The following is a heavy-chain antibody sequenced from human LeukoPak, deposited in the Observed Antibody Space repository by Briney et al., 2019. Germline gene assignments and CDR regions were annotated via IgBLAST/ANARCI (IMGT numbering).Heavy chain of an antibody. CDR1: GGSISSGGYY. V-gene: IGHV4-30-4*01. Sequence: SETLSLTCTVSGGSISSGGYYWSWIRQPPGKGLEWIGYIYYSGNTYYNPSLKSRVTISVDTSKNQFSLKLSSVTAADTAVYFCARGGSRKVATITDNFDYWGQGTLVTVSS. CDR2: IYYSGNT. CDR3: ARGGSRKVATITDNFDY. J-gene: IGHJ4*02. D-gene: IGHD5-24*01.